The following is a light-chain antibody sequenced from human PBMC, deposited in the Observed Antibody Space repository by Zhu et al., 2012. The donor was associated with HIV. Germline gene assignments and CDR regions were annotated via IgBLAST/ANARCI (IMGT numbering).Light chain of an antibody. CDR1: QSIGSY. CDR3: QQYFRSPMT. CDR2: DAS. J-gene: IGKJ1*01. Sequence: EIVLTQFPPTLSLSPGERATLSCRASQSIGSYLAWYQQKPGQAPKLLMYDASNRATGISARFSGSGSGTDFTLTISRLESEDFAVYYCQQYFRSPMTFGQGTKLEIK. V-gene: IGKV3-11*01.